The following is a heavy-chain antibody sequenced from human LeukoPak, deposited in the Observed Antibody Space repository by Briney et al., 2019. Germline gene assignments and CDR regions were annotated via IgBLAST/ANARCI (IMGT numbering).Heavy chain of an antibody. V-gene: IGHV1-18*01. Sequence: GASVKVSCKDSGYTFTNYHISWVRQAPGQGLEWMGWISAYNGNTNYAQKLQGRVTMTTDTSTSTAYMELRSLRSDDTAVYYCARSLRNDGDFWSGYLWRRRAFDIWGQGTMVTVSS. CDR2: ISAYNGNT. D-gene: IGHD3-3*01. CDR1: GYTFTNYH. J-gene: IGHJ3*02. CDR3: ARSLRNDGDFWSGYLWRRRAFDI.